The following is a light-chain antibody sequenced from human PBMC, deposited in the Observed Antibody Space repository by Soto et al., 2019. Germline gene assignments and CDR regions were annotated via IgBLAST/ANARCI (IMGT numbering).Light chain of an antibody. CDR2: GAS. CDR3: QQYGSSSYT. V-gene: IGKV3-20*01. Sequence: DIVLTQSPDTLSLSPGERATLSCRASQRVSSNYLAWYQQKPGQAPRLLIYGASTRATGIPDRFSGSGSGTDFTLTISRLEPEDFAVYYCQQYGSSSYTFGQGTRLEI. J-gene: IGKJ2*01. CDR1: QRVSSNY.